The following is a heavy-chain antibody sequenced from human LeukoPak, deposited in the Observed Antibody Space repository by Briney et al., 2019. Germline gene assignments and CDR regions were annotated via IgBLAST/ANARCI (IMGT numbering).Heavy chain of an antibody. Sequence: SETLSLTCTVSGGSISSYYWSWIRQPAGKGLEWIGRIYTSGSTNYNPSLKSRVTMSVDTSKNQFSLKLSSVTAADTAVYYCASSLSGNVPHYFDYWGQGTLVTVSS. CDR3: ASSLSGNVPHYFDY. CDR1: GGSISSYY. V-gene: IGHV4-4*07. J-gene: IGHJ4*02. D-gene: IGHD4-23*01. CDR2: IYTSGST.